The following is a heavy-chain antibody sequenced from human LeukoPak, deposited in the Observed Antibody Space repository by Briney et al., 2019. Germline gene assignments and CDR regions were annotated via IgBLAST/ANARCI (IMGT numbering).Heavy chain of an antibody. V-gene: IGHV1-69*01. J-gene: IGHJ6*04. D-gene: IGHD2-2*01. CDR1: GGTFSSYA. CDR3: ARGGVPAALYGMDV. CDR2: IIPIFGTA. Sequence: ASVKVSCKASGGTFSSYAIGWVRQAPGQGLEWMGGIIPIFGTANYAQKFQGRVTITADESTSTAYMELSSLRSEDTAVYYCARGGVPAALYGMDVWGKGTTVTVSS.